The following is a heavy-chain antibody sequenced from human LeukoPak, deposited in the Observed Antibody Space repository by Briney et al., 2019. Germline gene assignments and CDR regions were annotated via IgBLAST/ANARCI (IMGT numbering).Heavy chain of an antibody. V-gene: IGHV4-39*01. CDR1: GDSISNHIYY. CDR3: ARLRALSGHRGAFDI. D-gene: IGHD5/OR15-5a*01. Sequence: SETLSLTCAVSGDSISNHIYYWDWVRQTPGKGLEWIGAVYYTGNAYYNPSLKSRVTISVDTSDNRFSLHLSSVNAADTAIYYCARLRALSGHRGAFDIWGQGTLVTVSS. CDR2: VYYTGNA. J-gene: IGHJ3*02.